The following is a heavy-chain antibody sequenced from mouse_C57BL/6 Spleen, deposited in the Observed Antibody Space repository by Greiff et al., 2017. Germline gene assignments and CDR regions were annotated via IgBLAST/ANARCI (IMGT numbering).Heavy chain of an antibody. CDR1: GYTFTSYW. J-gene: IGHJ1*03. CDR2: IGPNSGGT. V-gene: IGHV1-72*01. D-gene: IGHD1-1*01. CDR3: ARGYGSSYGYFDV. Sequence: QVQLQQPGAELVKPGASVKLSCKASGYTFTSYWMPWVKQRPGRGLEWIGRIGPNSGGTKYNEKFKSKATLSVDKPSRTTYMQISSLTSEDSAVYYCARGYGSSYGYFDVWGTGTTVTVSS.